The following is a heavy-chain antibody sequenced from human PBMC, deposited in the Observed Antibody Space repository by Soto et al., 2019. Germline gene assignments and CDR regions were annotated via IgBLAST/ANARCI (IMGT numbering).Heavy chain of an antibody. CDR1: GFTFSNAW. V-gene: IGHV3-15*07. CDR3: TSYSASAVRY. CDR2: IKSKTDGGTT. Sequence: EVQLVESGGGMVKPGGSLRLSCAASGFTFSNAWMNWVRQAPGKGLEWVGRIKSKTDGGTTDYAAPVKGRFNISRDDSKHTLYLQMNSLKIEDTAVYYCTSYSASAVRYWGQGTLVTVSS. J-gene: IGHJ4*02. D-gene: IGHD3-10*01.